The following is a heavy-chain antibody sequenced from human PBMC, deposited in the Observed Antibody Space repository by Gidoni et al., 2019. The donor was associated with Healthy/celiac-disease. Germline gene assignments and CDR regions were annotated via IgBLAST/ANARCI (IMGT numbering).Heavy chain of an antibody. CDR2: IYYSGST. D-gene: IGHD3-10*01. CDR3: ARDSEYYGSGSYLNYFDY. J-gene: IGHJ4*02. CDR1: GGSTSSDDYY. V-gene: IGHV4-31*03. Sequence: QVQLQESGPGLVKPSQTLSLTCTVSGGSTSSDDYYWSWIRQHPGKGLEWIGYIYYSGSTYYNPSLKSRVTISEDTSKNQFSLKLSSVTAADTAVYYCARDSEYYGSGSYLNYFDYWGQGTLVTVSS.